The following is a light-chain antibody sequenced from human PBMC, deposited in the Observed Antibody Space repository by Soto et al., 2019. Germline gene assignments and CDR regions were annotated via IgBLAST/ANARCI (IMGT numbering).Light chain of an antibody. CDR1: QSISSY. Sequence: DIQMTQSPSSLSASVGDRVTITCRASQSISSYLNWYQQKPGKAPKLLIYAASSLQSGVPSRFSGSGSGTDFTLTISSLQPEDFATYYCQQSHRTPRTFGPGTKVDIK. J-gene: IGKJ3*01. V-gene: IGKV1-39*01. CDR2: AAS. CDR3: QQSHRTPRT.